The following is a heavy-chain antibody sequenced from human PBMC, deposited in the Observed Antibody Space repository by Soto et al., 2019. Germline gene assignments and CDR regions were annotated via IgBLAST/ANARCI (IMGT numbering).Heavy chain of an antibody. V-gene: IGHV1-3*01. CDR3: ARGEVAIEVAGTAFGY. CDR2: INAGNGNT. D-gene: IGHD6-19*01. CDR1: GYTFTSYA. J-gene: IGHJ4*02. Sequence: ASVKVSCKASGYTFTSYAMHWVRQAPGQRLEWMGWINAGNGNTKYSQKFQGRVTITRDTSASTAYMELSSLRSEDTAVYYCARGEVAIEVAGTAFGYWGQGTLVTVSS.